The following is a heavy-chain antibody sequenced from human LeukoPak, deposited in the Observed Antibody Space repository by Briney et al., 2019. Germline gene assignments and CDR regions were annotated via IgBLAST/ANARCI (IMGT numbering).Heavy chain of an antibody. CDR1: GYTFTSYG. J-gene: IGHJ6*02. D-gene: IGHD2-15*01. CDR2: ISAYNGNT. CDR3: ARAGYCSGGSCYSGSYYYYGMDV. V-gene: IGHV1-18*01. Sequence: EASVKVSCKASGYTFTSYGISWVRQAPGQGLEWMGWISAYNGNTNYAQKLQGRVTMTTDTSTSTAYMELSSLRSEDTAVYYCARAGYCSGGSCYSGSYYYYGMDVWGQGTTVTVSS.